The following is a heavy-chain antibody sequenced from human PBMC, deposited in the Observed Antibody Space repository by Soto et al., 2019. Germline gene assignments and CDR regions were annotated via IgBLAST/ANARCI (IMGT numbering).Heavy chain of an antibody. Sequence: EVQLVESGGGLVQPGGSLRLSCAASGFTFSSYSMNWVRQAPGKGLEWVSYISSSSSTIYYADSVKGRFTISRDNAKNSLYLQMNSLRAEDTAVYYCARDWPIAAAGSYYYYYMDVWGKGTTVTVSS. CDR3: ARDWPIAAAGSYYYYYMDV. D-gene: IGHD6-13*01. CDR2: ISSSSSTI. CDR1: GFTFSSYS. V-gene: IGHV3-48*01. J-gene: IGHJ6*03.